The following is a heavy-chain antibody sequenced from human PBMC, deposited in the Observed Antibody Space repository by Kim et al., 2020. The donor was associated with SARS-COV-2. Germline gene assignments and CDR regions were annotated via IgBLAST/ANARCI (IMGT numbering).Heavy chain of an antibody. V-gene: IGHV1-46*01. J-gene: IGHJ6*04. Sequence: ASVKVSCKASGYTFTSYYMHWVRQAPGQGLEWMGIINPSGGSTSYAQKFQGRVTMTRDTSTSTVYMELGSLRSEDTAVYYCARDLTVEMATIDDYYGMDDWGEGATVSVSS. CDR3: ARDLTVEMATIDDYYGMDD. CDR2: INPSGGST. CDR1: GYTFTSYY. D-gene: IGHD5-12*01.